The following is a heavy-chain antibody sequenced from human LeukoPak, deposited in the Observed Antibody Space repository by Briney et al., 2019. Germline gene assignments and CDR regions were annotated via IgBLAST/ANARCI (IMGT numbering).Heavy chain of an antibody. CDR2: MSHDGVKI. CDR3: AKSASAYYYMDV. D-gene: IGHD4/OR15-4a*01. V-gene: IGHV3-30*18. CDR1: GFTFRTYA. J-gene: IGHJ6*03. Sequence: GRSLRLSCAASGFTFRTYAMHWVRQAPGKGLEWVAFMSHDGVKIFHAGSVKGRFTISRDNSKSILYLQMNSLRAEDTAVYYCAKSASAYYYMDVWGKGTTVTVSS.